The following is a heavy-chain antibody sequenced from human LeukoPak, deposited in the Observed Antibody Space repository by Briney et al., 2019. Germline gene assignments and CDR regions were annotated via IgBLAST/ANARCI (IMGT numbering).Heavy chain of an antibody. D-gene: IGHD6-13*01. CDR3: AKTRPLDSSSWSHGDY. J-gene: IGHJ4*02. CDR2: ISGSGDST. V-gene: IGHV3-23*01. Sequence: GGSLRLSCEASGFTFSNYAMSWVRQAPGKGLEWVSAISGSGDSTYYGDSVKGRFTISRDNSKNTLYLQMNSLRAEDTAVYYCAKTRPLDSSSWSHGDYWGQGTLVTVSS. CDR1: GFTFSNYA.